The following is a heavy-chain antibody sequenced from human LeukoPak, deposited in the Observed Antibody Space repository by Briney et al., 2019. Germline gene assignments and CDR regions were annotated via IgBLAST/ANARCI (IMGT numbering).Heavy chain of an antibody. V-gene: IGHV3-23*01. CDR1: GFPFSSHG. CDR2: ISPGGPT. D-gene: IGHD5-12*01. CDR3: AKDGAWLRFDD. J-gene: IGHJ4*02. Sequence: GGSLRLSCAGSGFPFSSHGMNWVRQAPGKGLEWVSGISPGGPTYYADSVKGRFTISRDDSKNTLYLQMRNLRADDTAVYYCAKDGAWLRFDDWGQGILVTVSS.